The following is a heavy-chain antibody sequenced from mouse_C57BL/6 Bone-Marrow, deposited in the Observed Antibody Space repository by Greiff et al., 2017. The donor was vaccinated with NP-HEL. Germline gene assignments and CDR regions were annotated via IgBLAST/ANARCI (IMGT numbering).Heavy chain of an antibody. CDR1: GYTFTSYW. CDR3: ARPLYGSSSFWYFDV. D-gene: IGHD1-1*01. J-gene: IGHJ1*03. CDR2: INPSNGGT. Sequence: QVQLQQPGTDLVKPGASVKLSCKASGYTFTSYWMHWVKQRPGQGLEWIGNINPSNGGTNYNEKFKSKATLTVDKSSSTAYMQLSSLTSEDSAVYYCARPLYGSSSFWYFDVWGTGTTVTVSS. V-gene: IGHV1-53*01.